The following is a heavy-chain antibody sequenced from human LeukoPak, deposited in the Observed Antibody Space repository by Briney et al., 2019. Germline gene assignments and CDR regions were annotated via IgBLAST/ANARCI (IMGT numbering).Heavy chain of an antibody. Sequence: PSETLSLTCTVSGGSISSSSYYWGWIRQPPGKGLEWIGSIYYSGSTYYDPSLKSRVTISVDTSKNQFSLKLSSVTAADTAVYYCARGNIVAVAGGFDYWGQGTLVTVSS. CDR3: ARGNIVAVAGGFDY. CDR2: IYYSGST. CDR1: GGSISSSSYY. V-gene: IGHV4-39*07. J-gene: IGHJ4*02. D-gene: IGHD6-19*01.